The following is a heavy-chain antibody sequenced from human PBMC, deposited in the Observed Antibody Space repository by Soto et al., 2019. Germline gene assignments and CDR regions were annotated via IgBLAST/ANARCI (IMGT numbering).Heavy chain of an antibody. J-gene: IGHJ6*02. V-gene: IGHV3-7*03. CDR3: PRSGERYGDRTSYYYCGMYV. CDR1: EFTFSSYW. D-gene: IGHD5-18*01. Sequence: EVQLVESGGGLVQPGGSLRLSCAASEFTFSSYWMSWVRQPRGKGLVWVANIKQDGSEKSYVDSVKGRFTISSDNAKNSLYLQPNSLRAEDTAVYSCPRSGERYGDRTSYYYCGMYVWGQGTTVTVSS. CDR2: IKQDGSEK.